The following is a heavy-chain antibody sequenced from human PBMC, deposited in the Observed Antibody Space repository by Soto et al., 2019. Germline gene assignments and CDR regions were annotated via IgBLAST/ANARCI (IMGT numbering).Heavy chain of an antibody. D-gene: IGHD6-19*01. CDR1: GGSISSGGYY. V-gene: IGHV4-31*03. Sequence: TSETLSLTSTVSGGSISSGGYYWSWIRQHPGKGLEWIGYIYYSGSTYYNPSLKSRVTISVDTSKNQFSLKLSSVTAADTAVYYCARGPHHSYSSGWEFDPWGQGTLVTVSS. CDR3: ARGPHHSYSSGWEFDP. J-gene: IGHJ5*02. CDR2: IYYSGST.